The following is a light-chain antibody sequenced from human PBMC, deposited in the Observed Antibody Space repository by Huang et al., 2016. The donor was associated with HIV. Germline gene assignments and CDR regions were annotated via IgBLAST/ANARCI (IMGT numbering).Light chain of an antibody. CDR1: ESVNTN. Sequence: EIMMTQSPATMSVSPGDGATLSCRASESVNTNLAWYQQKPGQAPRLLIYDSSTRAACIPATFSGSGSGTQFSLTISSLQSEDFAFYHCQLYNTWPWTFGQGTKVEIK. CDR3: QLYNTWPWT. J-gene: IGKJ1*01. CDR2: DSS. V-gene: IGKV3-15*01.